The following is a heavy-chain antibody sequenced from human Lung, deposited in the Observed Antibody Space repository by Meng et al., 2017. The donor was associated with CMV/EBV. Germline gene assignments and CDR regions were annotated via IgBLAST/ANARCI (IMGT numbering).Heavy chain of an antibody. D-gene: IGHD1-1*01. V-gene: IGHV3-11*04. CDR1: GFTFSDYY. CDR3: ARFVKDTSTWYSNYIDY. CDR2: ISYSGDAK. J-gene: IGHJ4*01. Sequence: GESLKISCAASGFTFSDYYMSWVRQAPGKGLEWVSYISYSGDAKFYGDSVKGRFTISRDNAKRSIFLQLNSLRADDTAVYYCARFVKDTSTWYSNYIDYWGQGTLVTVSS.